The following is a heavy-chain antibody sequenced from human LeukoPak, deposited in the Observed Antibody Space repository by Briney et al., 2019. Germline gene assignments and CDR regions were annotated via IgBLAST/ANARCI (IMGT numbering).Heavy chain of an antibody. V-gene: IGHV4-34*01. CDR3: ARKPSSSNFYFDY. J-gene: IGHJ4*02. D-gene: IGHD6-6*01. CDR2: INHSGST. Sequence: PSETLSPTCAVYGGSFSGYYWSWIRQPPGKGLEWIGEINHSGSTNYNPSLKSRVTISVDTSKNQFSLKLSSVTAADTAVYYCARKPSSSNFYFDYWGQGTLVTVSS. CDR1: GGSFSGYY.